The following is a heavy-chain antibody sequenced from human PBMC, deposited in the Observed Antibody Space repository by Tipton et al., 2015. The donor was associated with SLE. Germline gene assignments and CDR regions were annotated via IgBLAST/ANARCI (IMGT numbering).Heavy chain of an antibody. CDR2: IYRSGAT. V-gene: IGHV4-31*03. Sequence: TLSLTCTVSGDSTSSSNYYWSWIRQHPGKDLEWIGYIYRSGATYYNPSLESRLAILLDTSKNQFSLRLSSVTAADTAVYYCARRIGEAFEIWGQGTMVSVSS. CDR1: GDSTSSSNYY. J-gene: IGHJ3*02. D-gene: IGHD3-10*01. CDR3: ARRIGEAFEI.